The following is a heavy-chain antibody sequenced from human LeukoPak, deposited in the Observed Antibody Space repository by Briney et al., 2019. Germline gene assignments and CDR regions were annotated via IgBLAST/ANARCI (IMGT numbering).Heavy chain of an antibody. CDR2: IYYSGST. J-gene: IGHJ4*02. V-gene: IGHV4-39*01. Sequence: SETLSLTCTVSGGSISSSSYYWGWIRQPPGKGLEWIGSIYYSGSTYYNPSLKSRVTISVDTSKNQFSLKLSSVTAADTAVYYCARGGSTMVRGVTIDYWGQGTLVTVSS. D-gene: IGHD3-10*01. CDR1: GGSISSSSYY. CDR3: ARGGSTMVRGVTIDY.